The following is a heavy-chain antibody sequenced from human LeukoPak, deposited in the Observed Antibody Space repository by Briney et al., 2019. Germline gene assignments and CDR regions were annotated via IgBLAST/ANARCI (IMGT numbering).Heavy chain of an antibody. J-gene: IGHJ3*02. Sequence: PSETLSLTCTVSGGSISSGGYYWSWIRQHPGKGLEWIGYIYYSGSTYYNPSLKSRVTISVDTSKNQFSLKLSSVTAADTAVYYCARAGVYYYDSSGYSDAFDIWGQGTMVTVSS. V-gene: IGHV4-31*03. D-gene: IGHD3-22*01. CDR2: IYYSGST. CDR1: GGSISSGGYY. CDR3: ARAGVYYYDSSGYSDAFDI.